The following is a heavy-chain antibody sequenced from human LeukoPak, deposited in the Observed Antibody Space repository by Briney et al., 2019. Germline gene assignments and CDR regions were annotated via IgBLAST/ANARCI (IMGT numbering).Heavy chain of an antibody. CDR2: VHPNSGDT. V-gene: IGHV1-8*01. J-gene: IGHJ4*02. CDR1: GYPFTTYE. D-gene: IGHD1-26*01. Sequence: ASVKVSCKTSGYPFTTYEINWVRQATGQGLEWMGWVHPNSGDTDYAQKFQGRVTMTRSTSINTAYMELSSLTSDDTAVYYCASGMGSGSRNFDLWGQGTLVTVSS. CDR3: ASGMGSGSRNFDL.